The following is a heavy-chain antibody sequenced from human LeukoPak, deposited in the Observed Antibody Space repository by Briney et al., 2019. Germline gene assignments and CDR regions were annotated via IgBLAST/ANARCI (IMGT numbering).Heavy chain of an antibody. CDR2: IYYSGST. J-gene: IGHJ5*02. Sequence: SETLSLTCTVSGGSISSSSYYWGWIRQPPGKGLDWIGSIYYSGSTYYNPSLKSRVTISVDTSKNQFSLKLSSVTAADTAVYYCARGGYYGSGNDFRFDPWGQGTLVTVSS. D-gene: IGHD3-10*01. V-gene: IGHV4-39*07. CDR3: ARGGYYGSGNDFRFDP. CDR1: GGSISSSSYY.